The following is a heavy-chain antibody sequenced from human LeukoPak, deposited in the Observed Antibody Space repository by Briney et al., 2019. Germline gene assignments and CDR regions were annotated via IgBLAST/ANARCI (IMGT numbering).Heavy chain of an antibody. CDR3: AREIGPIQLHLWGSAFDY. D-gene: IGHD5-18*01. V-gene: IGHV1-18*01. CDR1: GYTFTSYG. Sequence: GASVKVSCKASGYTFTSYGISWVRQAPGQGLEWMGWISAYNGNTNYAQKFQGRVTITRDTSTNTVYMDLSSLRSEDTAVYYCAREIGPIQLHLWGSAFDYWGQGTLVTVSS. CDR2: ISAYNGNT. J-gene: IGHJ4*02.